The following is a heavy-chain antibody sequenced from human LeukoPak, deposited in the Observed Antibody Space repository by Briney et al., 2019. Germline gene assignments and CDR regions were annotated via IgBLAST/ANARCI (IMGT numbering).Heavy chain of an antibody. D-gene: IGHD3-22*01. J-gene: IGHJ1*01. CDR2: IYHTGST. CDR1: GYSFRSGYH. Sequence: SETLSLTCTVSGYSFRSGYHWGWIRQPPGKGLEWIGSIYHTGSTYYNPSLKSRVTISVDTSKNQFSLKLRSVTAADTAVYYCARVVQSTDSSGFYLPEYFQHWGQGTLVTVSS. V-gene: IGHV4-38-2*02. CDR3: ARVVQSTDSSGFYLPEYFQH.